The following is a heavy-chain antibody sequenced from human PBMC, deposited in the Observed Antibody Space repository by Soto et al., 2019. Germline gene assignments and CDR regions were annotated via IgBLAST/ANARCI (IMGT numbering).Heavy chain of an antibody. V-gene: IGHV3-7*01. D-gene: IGHD1-26*01. CDR3: ARELIVGPAEYFQH. CDR1: GFTFSSSW. Sequence: QTGGSLRLSCAASGFTFSSSWMSWVRQAPGKGLEWVANINQDGSETYYVDSVKGRLTISRDNAKNSLSLQMSSLRAEDTAVYYCARELIVGPAEYFQHWAQGTLVTVSS. CDR2: INQDGSET. J-gene: IGHJ1*01.